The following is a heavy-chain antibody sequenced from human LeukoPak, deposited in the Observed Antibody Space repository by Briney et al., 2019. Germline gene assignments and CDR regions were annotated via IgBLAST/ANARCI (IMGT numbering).Heavy chain of an antibody. CDR1: GFTFSSYG. Sequence: GRCLRLSCAASGFTFSSYGMHWVRQAPGKGLEWVAVISYDGTNKYYADSVKGRFTISRDNSKNTLYLQMNSLRAEDTAVYYCASAYYDFWSGYYRTRAFDIWGQGTMVTVSS. V-gene: IGHV3-30*03. CDR2: ISYDGTNK. D-gene: IGHD3-3*01. CDR3: ASAYYDFWSGYYRTRAFDI. J-gene: IGHJ3*02.